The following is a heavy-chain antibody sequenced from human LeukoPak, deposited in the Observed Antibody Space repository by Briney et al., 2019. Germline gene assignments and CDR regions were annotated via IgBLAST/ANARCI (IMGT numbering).Heavy chain of an antibody. CDR3: ARGPQLRYFDWFKPCHYAFDI. J-gene: IGHJ3*02. CDR1: GYTFTSYD. V-gene: IGHV1-8*01. CDR2: MNPNSGNT. D-gene: IGHD3-9*01. Sequence: ASVKVSCKASGYTFTSYDINWVRQATGQGLEWMGWMNPNSGNTGYAQKFQGRVTMTRNTSISTAYVELSSLRSEDTAVYYCARGPQLRYFDWFKPCHYAFDIWGQGTMVTVSS.